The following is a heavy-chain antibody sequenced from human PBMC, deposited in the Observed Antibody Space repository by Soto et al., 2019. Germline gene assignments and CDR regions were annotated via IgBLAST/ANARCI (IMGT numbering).Heavy chain of an antibody. CDR1: GGTFSSYT. Sequence: GASVKVSCKASGGTFSSYTSSWVRQAPGQGLEWMGRIIPILGIANYAQKFQGRVTITADKSTSTAYMELSSLRSEDTAVYYCARSKAGYYGSGSADYWGQGTLVTVSS. V-gene: IGHV1-69*02. CDR3: ARSKAGYYGSGSADY. D-gene: IGHD3-10*01. CDR2: IIPILGIA. J-gene: IGHJ4*02.